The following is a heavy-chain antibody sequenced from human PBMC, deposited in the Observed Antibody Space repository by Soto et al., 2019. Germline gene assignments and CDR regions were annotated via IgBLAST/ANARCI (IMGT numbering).Heavy chain of an antibody. CDR3: ATAYVYDFENSNYYRDAFDI. J-gene: IGHJ3*02. D-gene: IGHD3-22*01. CDR1: GYSFSFYW. Sequence: GECLKISCKASGYSFSFYWIGWVRQIPGKGLEWMAIMYPDDSDIRYSPSFEAHVTISADKSTSTAFLQWSSLKASDTAMYYCATAYVYDFENSNYYRDAFDIWGQGTLVTVSS. V-gene: IGHV5-51*01. CDR2: MYPDDSDI.